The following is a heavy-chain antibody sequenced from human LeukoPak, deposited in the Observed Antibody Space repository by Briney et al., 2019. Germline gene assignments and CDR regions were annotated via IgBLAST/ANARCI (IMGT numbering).Heavy chain of an antibody. J-gene: IGHJ5*02. CDR3: ARHPSGRMWLQQGGWFDP. CDR2: MYHNGST. V-gene: IGHV4-39*01. CDR1: GGSISSSSYY. D-gene: IGHD5-24*01. Sequence: KPSETLSLTCTVSGGSISSSSYYWGWIRQPPGKGLEWIGSMYHNGSTYYNPSLKSRVTISVDTSKNQFSLKLTSVTAAGTAVYYCARHPSGRMWLQQGGWFDPWGQGTLVTVSS.